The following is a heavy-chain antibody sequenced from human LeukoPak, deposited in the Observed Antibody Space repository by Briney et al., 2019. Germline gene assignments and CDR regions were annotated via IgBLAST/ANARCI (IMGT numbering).Heavy chain of an antibody. CDR3: AKDRCSNGIGCYYYYMDV. Sequence: GGSLRLSCAASGFTFSTYWMHWVRQAPGKGLVWVSRINSDGSSTSYADSVKGRFTISRDNAENTLYLQMNSLRAEDTAVYYCAKDRCSNGIGCYYYYMDVWGKGTTVTISS. V-gene: IGHV3-74*01. D-gene: IGHD2-8*01. CDR2: INSDGSST. CDR1: GFTFSTYW. J-gene: IGHJ6*03.